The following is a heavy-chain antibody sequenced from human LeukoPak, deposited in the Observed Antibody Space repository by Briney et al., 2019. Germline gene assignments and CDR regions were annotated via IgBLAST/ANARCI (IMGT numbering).Heavy chain of an antibody. J-gene: IGHJ4*02. V-gene: IGHV3-23*01. CDR3: AKLRFLEY. D-gene: IGHD3-3*01. CDR1: GFTLSNYL. CDR2: MSGSGIST. Sequence: PGGSLRLSCAASGFTLSNYLMSWVRHVPGKGLEWVSTMSGSGISTYYADSVKGRFTISRDNSKNTLYLQMNSLRAEDTALYYCAKLRFLEYWGQGTLVTVSS.